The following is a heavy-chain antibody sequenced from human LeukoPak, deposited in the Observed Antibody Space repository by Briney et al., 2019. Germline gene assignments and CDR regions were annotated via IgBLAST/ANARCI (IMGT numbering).Heavy chain of an antibody. CDR1: GFTFSSYE. D-gene: IGHD6-19*01. V-gene: IGHV3-48*03. CDR3: AVHGWDDAFDI. Sequence: PGGSLRLSCAASGFTFSSYEMSWVRQAPGKGLEWVSYISSSGSTIYYADSVKGRLTISRDNAKKSLYLQMNSLRAEDTAVYYCAVHGWDDAFDIWGQGTMVTVSS. CDR2: ISSSGSTI. J-gene: IGHJ3*02.